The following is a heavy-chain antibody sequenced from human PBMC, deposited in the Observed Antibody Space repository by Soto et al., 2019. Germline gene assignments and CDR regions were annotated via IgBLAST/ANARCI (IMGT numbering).Heavy chain of an antibody. Sequence: QVQLVQSGAEVKKPGSSVKVSCKASGGTFSSYTISWVRQAPGQGLEWMGRIIPILGIANYAQKFQGRVTITADKSTSTAYTELSSLRSEDTAVYYCARAPEYCSSASCYYTYFDYWGQGTLVTVSS. CDR3: ARAPEYCSSASCYYTYFDY. CDR2: IIPILGIA. D-gene: IGHD2-2*01. CDR1: GGTFSSYT. V-gene: IGHV1-69*02. J-gene: IGHJ4*02.